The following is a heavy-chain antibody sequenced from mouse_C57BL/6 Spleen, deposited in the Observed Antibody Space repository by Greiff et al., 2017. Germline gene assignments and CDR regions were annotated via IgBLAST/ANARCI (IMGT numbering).Heavy chain of an antibody. CDR3: ARSGDYDVGVWFAY. CDR1: GYAFSSSW. Sequence: QVQLQQSGPELVKPGASVKISCKASGYAFSSSWMNWVKQRPGKGLEWIGRIYPGDGDTNYNGKFKGKATLTADKASSTAYMQLSSLTSEDSAVYFCARSGDYDVGVWFAYWGQGTLVTVSA. J-gene: IGHJ3*01. V-gene: IGHV1-82*01. CDR2: IYPGDGDT. D-gene: IGHD2-4*01.